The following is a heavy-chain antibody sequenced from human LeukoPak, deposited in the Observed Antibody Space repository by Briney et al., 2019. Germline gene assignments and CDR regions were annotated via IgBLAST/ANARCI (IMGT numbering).Heavy chain of an antibody. V-gene: IGHV3-30*18. Sequence: GGSLRLSCAASGFTFSSYGMHWVRQAPGKGLEGVAVISYDGSNKYYADSVKGRFTISRDNSKNTLYLQMNSLRAEDTAVYYCAKHGGVVYGDPEDYYYYYGMDVWGQGTTVTVSS. CDR3: AKHGGVVYGDPEDYYYYYGMDV. CDR1: GFTFSSYG. CDR2: ISYDGSNK. D-gene: IGHD4-17*01. J-gene: IGHJ6*02.